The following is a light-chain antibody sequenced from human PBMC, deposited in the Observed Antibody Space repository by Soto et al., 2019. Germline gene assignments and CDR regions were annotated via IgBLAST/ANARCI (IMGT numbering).Light chain of an antibody. CDR2: TNN. J-gene: IGLJ2*01. V-gene: IGLV1-44*01. CDR1: SSNIGSNT. CDR3: AAWDDSLNGPV. Sequence: VLTQPPSASETPGQRVTISCSGSSSNIGSNTVNWYQQLPGTAPKLLIYTNNQRPSGVPDRFSGSKSGTSASLAISGLQSEDEADYYCAAWDDSLNGPVFGGGTKLTVL.